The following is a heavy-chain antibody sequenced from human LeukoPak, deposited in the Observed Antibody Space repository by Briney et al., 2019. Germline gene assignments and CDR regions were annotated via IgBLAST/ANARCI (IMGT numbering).Heavy chain of an antibody. CDR2: IWYDGSNK. CDR3: ARDPLWFGDPPYYYGMDV. CDR1: GYTFTGYY. V-gene: IGHV3-33*01. D-gene: IGHD3-10*01. J-gene: IGHJ6*02. Sequence: SCKASGYTFTGYYMHWVRQAPGKGLEWVAVIWYDGSNKYYADSVKGRFTISRDNSKNTLYLQMNSLRAEDTAAYYCARDPLWFGDPPYYYGMDVWGQGTTVTVSS.